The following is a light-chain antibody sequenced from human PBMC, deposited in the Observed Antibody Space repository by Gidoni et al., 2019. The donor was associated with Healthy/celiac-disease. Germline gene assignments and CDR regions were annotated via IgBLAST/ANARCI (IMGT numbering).Light chain of an antibody. Sequence: EIVLTQSPATLSLSPGERATLSCRASQSVSSYLAWYQQKPGQAPRLLIYDASNRATGIPARFSGSGSGTDFTITISSLEPEDFAVYYCQQRSNWPPLMYTFXXXTKLEI. CDR3: QQRSNWPPLMYT. V-gene: IGKV3-11*01. J-gene: IGKJ2*01. CDR1: QSVSSY. CDR2: DAS.